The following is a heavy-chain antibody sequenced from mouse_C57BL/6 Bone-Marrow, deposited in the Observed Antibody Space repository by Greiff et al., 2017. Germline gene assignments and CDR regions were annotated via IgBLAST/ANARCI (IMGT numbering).Heavy chain of an antibody. CDR2: IHPNSGST. J-gene: IGHJ3*01. Sequence: QVHVKQPGAELVKPGASVKLSCKASGYTFTSYWMHWVKQRPGQGLEWIGMIHPNSGSTNYNEKFKSKDTLTVDKASSTAYMQLSSLTAEDSAVYYCARSKRRIEPFAYWGQGTLVTVSA. CDR1: GYTFTSYW. CDR3: ARSKRRIEPFAY. V-gene: IGHV1-64*01.